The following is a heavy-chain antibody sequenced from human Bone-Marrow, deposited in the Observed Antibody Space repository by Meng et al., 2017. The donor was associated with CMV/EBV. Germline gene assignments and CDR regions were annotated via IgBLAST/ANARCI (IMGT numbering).Heavy chain of an antibody. CDR3: VRSSGWSLFDY. CDR1: GFTFSDYY. Sequence: QVQLVQSGAEMKKPGASVKVSRTTSGFTFSDYYIHWVRQAPGQGLEWMGWVNSNNDATNYARKFQGRVSMTRDTSISTAHMELSRLMSDDTAVYYCVRSSGWSLFDYWGQGTLVTVSS. V-gene: IGHV1-2*02. CDR2: VNSNNDAT. J-gene: IGHJ4*02. D-gene: IGHD6-19*01.